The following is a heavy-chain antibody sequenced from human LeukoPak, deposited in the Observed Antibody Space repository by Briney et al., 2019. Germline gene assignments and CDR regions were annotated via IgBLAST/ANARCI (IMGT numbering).Heavy chain of an antibody. D-gene: IGHD6-13*01. V-gene: IGHV4-4*07. Sequence: SETLSLTCTVSGGSISSYYWSWIRQPAGKGLEWIGRIYTSGSTNYNPSLKSRVTMSVDTPKNQFSLKLSSVTAADTAVYYCARDRPGYSSSWDLYYYYYMDVRGKGTTVTVSS. CDR1: GGSISSYY. CDR3: ARDRPGYSSSWDLYYYYYMDV. CDR2: IYTSGST. J-gene: IGHJ6*03.